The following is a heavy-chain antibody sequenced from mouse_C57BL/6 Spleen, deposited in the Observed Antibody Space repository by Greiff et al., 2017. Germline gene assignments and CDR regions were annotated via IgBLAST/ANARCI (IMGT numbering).Heavy chain of an antibody. Sequence: QVQLKQSGPELVKPGASVKISCKASGYAFSSSWLNWVKQRPGKGLEWIGRIYPGDGDTNYNGKFKGKATLTADKSSSTAYMQLSSLTSEDSAVXFCARYITTVVAPYFDYWGQGTTLTVSS. CDR1: GYAFSSSW. CDR2: IYPGDGDT. D-gene: IGHD1-1*01. J-gene: IGHJ2*01. V-gene: IGHV1-82*01. CDR3: ARYITTVVAPYFDY.